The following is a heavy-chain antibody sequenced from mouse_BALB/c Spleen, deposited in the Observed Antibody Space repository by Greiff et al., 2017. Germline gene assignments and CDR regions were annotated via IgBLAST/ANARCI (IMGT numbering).Heavy chain of an antibody. D-gene: IGHD2-4*01. CDR3: TRNDYDVDYAMDY. CDR2: IRLKSNNYAT. CDR1: GFTFSNYW. Sequence: EVQLVESGGGLVQPGGSMKLSCVASGFTFSNYWMNWVRQSPEKGLEWVAEIRLKSNNYATHYAESVKGRFTISRDDSKSSVYLQMNNLRAEDTGIYYCTRNDYDVDYAMDYWGQGTSVTVSS. J-gene: IGHJ4*01. V-gene: IGHV6-6*02.